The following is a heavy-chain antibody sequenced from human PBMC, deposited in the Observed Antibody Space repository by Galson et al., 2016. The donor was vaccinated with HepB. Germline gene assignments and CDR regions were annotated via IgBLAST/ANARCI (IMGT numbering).Heavy chain of an antibody. CDR1: GYRFTTYY. CDR3: AGGEGAKQLDY. D-gene: IGHD6-13*01. CDR2: IESSGGST. Sequence: SVKVSCKAAGYRFTTYYIHWVRQAPGQGLEWMGIIESSGGSTTYAQKFQGRVTMTRDTSKSMVYMELSSLRSEDTAVYYCAGGEGAKQLDYWGQGTLVAVST. V-gene: IGHV1-46*01. J-gene: IGHJ4*02.